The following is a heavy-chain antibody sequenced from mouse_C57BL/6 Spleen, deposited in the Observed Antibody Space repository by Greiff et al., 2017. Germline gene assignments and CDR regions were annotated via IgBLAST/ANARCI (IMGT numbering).Heavy chain of an antibody. CDR3: ARERPGPYAMDY. J-gene: IGHJ4*01. CDR1: GFTFSDYY. Sequence: EVMLVESEGGLVQPGSSMKLSCTASGFTFSDYYMAWVRQVPEKGLEWVANINYDGSSTYYLDSLKSRFIISRDNAKNILYLQMSSLKSEDTATYYCARERPGPYAMDYWGQGTSVTVSS. V-gene: IGHV5-16*01. CDR2: INYDGSST. D-gene: IGHD3-1*01.